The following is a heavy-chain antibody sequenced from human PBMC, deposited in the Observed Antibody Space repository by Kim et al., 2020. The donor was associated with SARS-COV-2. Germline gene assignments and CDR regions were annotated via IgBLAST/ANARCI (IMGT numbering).Heavy chain of an antibody. CDR3: AKPPSSESGATTFLLDV. D-gene: IGHD1-26*01. J-gene: IGHJ6*02. Sequence: GGSLRLSCAASGFTFSSYAMSWVRQAPGKGLEWVSAISGSGGSTYYADSVKGRFTISRDNSKNTLYLQMNSLRAEDTAVYYCAKPPSSESGATTFLLDVWGQGTTVTVSS. CDR2: ISGSGGST. V-gene: IGHV3-23*01. CDR1: GFTFSSYA.